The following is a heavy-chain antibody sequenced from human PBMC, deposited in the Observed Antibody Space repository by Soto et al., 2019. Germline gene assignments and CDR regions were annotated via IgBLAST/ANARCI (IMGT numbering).Heavy chain of an antibody. Sequence: QVQLVQSGAEVKKRGAEVTVSCKAAGYTFTGYYMHWVRQAPGPGLEWMGWINPNSGGTYYEQKFQGRVTMTRDTSISTAYMELSRLRSDDTAVYYCARGGFGDDPSWGQGTLVTVSS. V-gene: IGHV1-2*02. CDR3: ARGGFGDDPS. CDR2: INPNSGGT. CDR1: GYTFTGYY. D-gene: IGHD3-10*01. J-gene: IGHJ4*02.